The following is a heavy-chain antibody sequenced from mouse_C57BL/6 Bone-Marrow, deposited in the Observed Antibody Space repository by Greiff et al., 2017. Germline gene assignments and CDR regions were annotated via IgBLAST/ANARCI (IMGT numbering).Heavy chain of an antibody. V-gene: IGHV1-18*01. J-gene: IGHJ2*01. CDR2: FNPNNGGT. CDR1: GYTFTDSN. Sequence: VQLKQSGPELVKPGASVKIPCKASGYTFTDSNMDWVKQSHGKSLEWIGDFNPNNGGTIYNQKFKGKATLTVDKSSSTAYMELRSLTSEDTAVYYCARGPPYFDYWGQGTTLTVSA. CDR3: ARGPPYFDY.